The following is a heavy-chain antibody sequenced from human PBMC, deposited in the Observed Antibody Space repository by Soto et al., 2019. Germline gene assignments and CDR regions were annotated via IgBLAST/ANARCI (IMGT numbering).Heavy chain of an antibody. CDR3: GRDSHYARTFL. V-gene: IGHV4-61*01. Sequence: SETLSLTCDVSGDSLSSGNFYWSWIRQPPGGTLEWIGYISYSGNTNYNPSLKSRLVISMEKSRNQFSLSLASVSAADTAVYYCGRDSHYARTFLWGQGTLVTVSS. J-gene: IGHJ4*02. CDR2: ISYSGNT. CDR1: GDSLSSGNFY. D-gene: IGHD2-2*01.